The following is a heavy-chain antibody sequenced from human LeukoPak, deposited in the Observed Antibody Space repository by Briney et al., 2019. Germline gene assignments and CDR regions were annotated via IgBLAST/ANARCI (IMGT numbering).Heavy chain of an antibody. V-gene: IGHV4-59*01. D-gene: IGHD2-8*01. CDR2: IYYSGST. CDR1: GGSISSYY. Sequence: PSETLSLTCTVSGGSISSYYWSWIRQPPGKGLEWIGYIYYSGSTNYNPSLKSRVTISVDTSKNQFSLKLSSVTAADTAVYYCARDNGGYFDYWGQGTLVIVSS. CDR3: ARDNGGYFDY. J-gene: IGHJ4*02.